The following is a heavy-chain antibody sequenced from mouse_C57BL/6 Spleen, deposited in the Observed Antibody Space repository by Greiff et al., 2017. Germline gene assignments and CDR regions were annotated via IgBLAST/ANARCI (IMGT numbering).Heavy chain of an antibody. V-gene: IGHV1-69*01. D-gene: IGHD3-2*02. CDR1: GYTFTSYW. Sequence: QVQLQQPGAELVMPGASVKLSCKASGYTFTSYWMHWVKQRPGQGLEWIGEIDTSDSYTNYNQKFKGKSTLTVDKSSSTAYMQLSSLTSEDSAVYYCARSSSGYGAYWGQGTLVTVSA. CDR3: ARSSSGYGAY. CDR2: IDTSDSYT. J-gene: IGHJ3*01.